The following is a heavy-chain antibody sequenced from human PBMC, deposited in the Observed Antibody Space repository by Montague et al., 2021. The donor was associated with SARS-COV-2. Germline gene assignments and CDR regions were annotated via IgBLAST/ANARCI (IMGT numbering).Heavy chain of an antibody. CDR1: GGSITRNYY. D-gene: IGHD3-10*01. Sequence: SETLSLTCTVSGGSITRNYYWGWIRQPPGKGLEWVGNIYYSGTTFINPSLQSRVTISVDASKNQFSLNVTSVTAADTAVYYCARPLVRGVPKAFYIWGQGALVIVSS. CDR3: ARPLVRGVPKAFYI. J-gene: IGHJ3*02. CDR2: IYYSGTT. V-gene: IGHV4-39*01.